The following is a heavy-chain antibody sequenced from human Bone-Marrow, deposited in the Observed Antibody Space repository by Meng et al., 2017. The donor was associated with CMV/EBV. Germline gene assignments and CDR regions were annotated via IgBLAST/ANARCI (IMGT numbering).Heavy chain of an antibody. CDR2: MNPNTGNT. J-gene: IGHJ4*02. CDR3: ARGGGTVRFLEYLND. D-gene: IGHD3-3*01. Sequence: ASVKVSCKTSGYTFTSYDINWVRQATGQGLEWMGWMNPNTGNTGVAQKFQDRVTMTRDTSITTAYMELSSLRSEDTAVYYCARGGGTVRFLEYLNDWGQGTLVTVSS. CDR1: GYTFTSYD. V-gene: IGHV1-8*01.